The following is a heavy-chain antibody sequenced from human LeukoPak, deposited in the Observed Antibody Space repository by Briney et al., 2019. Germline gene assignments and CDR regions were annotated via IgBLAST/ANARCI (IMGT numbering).Heavy chain of an antibody. V-gene: IGHV3-30*18. CDR3: AKVSGVFIVGAYDY. D-gene: IGHD1-26*01. CDR1: GFTFSSYG. J-gene: IGHJ4*02. CDR2: ISYDGSNK. Sequence: GRSLRLSCAASGFTFSSYGMQWVRQAPGKGLEWVAVISYDGSNKYYADSVKGRFTISRDNSKNTLYLQMNSLRAEDTAVYYRAKVSGVFIVGAYDYWGQGTLVTVS.